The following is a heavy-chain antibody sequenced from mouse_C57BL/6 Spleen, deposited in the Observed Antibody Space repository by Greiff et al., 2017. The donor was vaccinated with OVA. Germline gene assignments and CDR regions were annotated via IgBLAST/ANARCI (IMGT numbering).Heavy chain of an antibody. CDR2: INPSSGYT. V-gene: IGHV1-4*01. CDR1: GYTFTSYT. J-gene: IGHJ3*01. CDR3: ARDGYDSFAY. Sequence: QVQLQQSGAELARPGASVKMSCKASGYTFTSYTMHWVKQRPGQGLEWIGYINPSSGYTKYNQKFKDKATLTADKSSSTGYMQLSSLTSEDSAIYYCARDGYDSFAYWGQGTLVTVSA. D-gene: IGHD2-2*01.